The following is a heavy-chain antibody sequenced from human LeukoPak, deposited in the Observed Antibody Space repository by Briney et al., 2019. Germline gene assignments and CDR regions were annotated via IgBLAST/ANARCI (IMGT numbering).Heavy chain of an antibody. D-gene: IGHD2-21*02. Sequence: RGSLRLSCAASGFTFSIYWMHWVRQVPGKGLVWVSRINSDGSITNYADSVKGRFTISRDNAKNTLYLQMNSLRAEDTAVYYCVGEYCGGDCYTDYWGQGTLVTVSS. CDR2: INSDGSIT. J-gene: IGHJ4*02. CDR1: GFTFSIYW. V-gene: IGHV3-74*01. CDR3: VGEYCGGDCYTDY.